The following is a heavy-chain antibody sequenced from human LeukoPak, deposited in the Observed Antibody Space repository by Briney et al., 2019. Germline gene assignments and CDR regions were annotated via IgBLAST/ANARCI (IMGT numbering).Heavy chain of an antibody. J-gene: IGHJ4*02. CDR1: GGSISSSSYY. CDR2: IYYSGST. V-gene: IGHV4-39*01. CDR3: ARGMGKSYYFDY. Sequence: SETLSLTCTVSGGSISSSSYYWGWIRQPPGKGLEWIGSIYYSGSTYYNPSLKSRVTISVDTSKNQFSLKLSSVTAADTAVYYCARGMGKSYYFDYWGQGTLVTVSS. D-gene: IGHD1-26*01.